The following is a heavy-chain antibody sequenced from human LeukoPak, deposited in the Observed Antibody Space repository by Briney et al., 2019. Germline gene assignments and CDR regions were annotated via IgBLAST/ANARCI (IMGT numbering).Heavy chain of an antibody. V-gene: IGHV3-74*01. J-gene: IGHJ5*02. CDR2: VNNDGRET. D-gene: IGHD3/OR15-3a*01. CDR3: ARGTGGLDP. CDR1: GFSFSSYW. Sequence: GGSLRLSCTASGFSFSSYWMHWVRQAPGKGLVWVSYVNNDGRETAHAVSVKGRFTISRDNARNTVFLQMNSLRADDTAVYYCARGTGGLDPWGQGTLVIVSS.